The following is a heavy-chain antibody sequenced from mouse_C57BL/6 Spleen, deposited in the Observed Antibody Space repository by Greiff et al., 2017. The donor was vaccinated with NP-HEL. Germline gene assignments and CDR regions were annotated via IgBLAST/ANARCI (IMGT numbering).Heavy chain of an antibody. CDR2: IYPGSGNT. J-gene: IGHJ4*01. V-gene: IGHV1-66*01. D-gene: IGHD1-1*01. Sequence: QVQLQQSGPELVKPGASVKISCKASGYSFTSYYIHWVKQRPGQGLEWIGWIYPGSGNTKYNEKFKGKATLTADTSSSTAYMQLSSLTSGDSAVYYCARGIYYYGSSSPYYAMDYWGQGTSVTVSS. CDR3: ARGIYYYGSSSPYYAMDY. CDR1: GYSFTSYY.